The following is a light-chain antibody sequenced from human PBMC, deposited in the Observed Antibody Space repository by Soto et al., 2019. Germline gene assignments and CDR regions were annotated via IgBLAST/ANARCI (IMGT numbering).Light chain of an antibody. Sequence: EIVMTQSPATLSVSLGARVSLSCRASQSVITNLAWYQQNPGQAPRLLIYGASTRATGIPARFTGSGSGTEFTLTISSLQPEDFAVYYCQQYRNWPWTFGPGTKVDIK. CDR2: GAS. CDR3: QQYRNWPWT. V-gene: IGKV3-15*01. J-gene: IGKJ1*01. CDR1: QSVITN.